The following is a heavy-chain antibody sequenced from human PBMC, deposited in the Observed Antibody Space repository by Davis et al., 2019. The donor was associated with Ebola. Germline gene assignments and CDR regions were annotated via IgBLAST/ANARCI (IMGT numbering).Heavy chain of an antibody. V-gene: IGHV3-11*01. CDR3: AKAQPLWFGELPN. CDR1: GFPFSDYY. CDR2: ISSSGSTI. J-gene: IGHJ4*02. Sequence: PGGSLRLSCAASGFPFSDYYMSWIRQAPGKGLEWVLYISSSGSTIYYADSVKGRFTISRDNAKNSLYLQMNSLRAEDTAVYYCAKAQPLWFGELPNWGQGTLVTVSS. D-gene: IGHD3-10*01.